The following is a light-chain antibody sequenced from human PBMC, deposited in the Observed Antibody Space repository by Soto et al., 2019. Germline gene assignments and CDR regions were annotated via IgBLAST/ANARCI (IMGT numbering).Light chain of an antibody. CDR3: QEYNDWPLFT. CDR2: GAS. CDR1: QSVSTN. V-gene: IGKV3-15*01. J-gene: IGKJ3*01. Sequence: EIVMTQSPATLSVSPGDTAILSCRASQSVSTNLAWYQQKPGQAPRLLIYGASTRATDIPARFTGSGSGTEFTLTISSLQSEDFTVHYCQEYNDWPLFTFGPGTRVDFK.